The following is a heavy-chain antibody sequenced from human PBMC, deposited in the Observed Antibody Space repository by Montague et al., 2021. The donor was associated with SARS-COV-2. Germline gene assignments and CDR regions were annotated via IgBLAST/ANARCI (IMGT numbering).Heavy chain of an antibody. J-gene: IGHJ4*02. CDR2: ISYTGRT. CDR1: GGSISSHDYY. V-gene: IGHV4-39*01. D-gene: IGHD2-8*01. CDR3: ARQLPSYCATNKCYPYYFGG. Sequence: SETLSLTCTVSGGSISSHDYYWGWIRQSPGKGLVWIGSISYTGRTYYNPSLRSRVSLSMDTSKNHFSLSLSSVTVADTAVYFCARQLPSYCATNKCYPYYFGGWGQGALVTVSS.